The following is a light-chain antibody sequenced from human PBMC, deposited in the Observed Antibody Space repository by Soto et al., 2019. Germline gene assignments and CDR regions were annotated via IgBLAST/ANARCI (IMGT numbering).Light chain of an antibody. CDR3: SSSADSIVV. J-gene: IGLJ2*01. CDR1: SSDVGGYNY. CDR2: EVS. V-gene: IGLV2-8*01. Sequence: QSALTQPPSASGSPGQSVTISCTGTSSDVGGYNYVSWYQQHPGKAPKLMISEVSMRPSGVPDRFSGSKSGNTASLTVSGLQADDEAEYYCSSSADSIVVFGVGTKVTVL.